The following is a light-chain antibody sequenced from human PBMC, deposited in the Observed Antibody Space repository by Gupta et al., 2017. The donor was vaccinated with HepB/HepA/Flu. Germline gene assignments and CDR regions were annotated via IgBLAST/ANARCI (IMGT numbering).Light chain of an antibody. Sequence: EIVLTQSPDTLSLSPGERATLSCRASQSVGFNYFAWYQQKPGQTPRLLIYGASTRATGVPDRFSDSGSGTDFTLTISRLEPEDFAVYYCQQDNNSPRTFGQGTKVEIK. CDR1: QSVGFNY. V-gene: IGKV3-20*01. J-gene: IGKJ1*01. CDR3: QQDNNSPRT. CDR2: GAS.